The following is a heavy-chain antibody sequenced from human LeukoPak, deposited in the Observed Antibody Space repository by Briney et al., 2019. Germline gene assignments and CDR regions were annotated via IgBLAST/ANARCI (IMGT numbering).Heavy chain of an antibody. CDR2: IYYSGST. V-gene: IGHV4-39*07. D-gene: IGHD6-13*01. CDR1: GGSISSSSYY. J-gene: IGHJ5*02. Sequence: SETLSLTCIVSGGSISSSSYYWDWIRQPPGKGLEWLGSIYYSGSTFYNPSLRSRVTLSIDTSKKQFSLQLSSVTAADTAVFYCARGRAAPEVNWFDPWGQGTLVTVSS. CDR3: ARGRAAPEVNWFDP.